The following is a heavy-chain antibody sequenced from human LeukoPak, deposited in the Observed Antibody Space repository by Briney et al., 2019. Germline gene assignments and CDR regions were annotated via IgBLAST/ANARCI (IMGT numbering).Heavy chain of an antibody. CDR1: GGSISSDNYY. V-gene: IGHV4-39*07. CDR2: IYDSAST. J-gene: IGHJ4*02. Sequence: SETLSLTCTVSGGSISSDNYYWGWMRQTPGKGLDWIGRIYDSASTNYHPSLKSRVTIALDTSKNQVSLRLTSVTAADTAVYYCARCRDGGRGEAADYWGQGTLVTVSS. D-gene: IGHD4-23*01. CDR3: ARCRDGGRGEAADY.